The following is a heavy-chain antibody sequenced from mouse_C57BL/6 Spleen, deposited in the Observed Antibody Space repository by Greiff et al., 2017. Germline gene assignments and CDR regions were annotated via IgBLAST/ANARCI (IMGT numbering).Heavy chain of an antibody. CDR2: IDPSDSET. Sequence: VKLQQPGAELVRPGSSVKLSCKASGYTFTSYWMHWVKQRPIQGLEWIGNIDPSDSETHYNQKFKDKATLTVDKSSSTAYMQLSSLTSEDSAFYYCAREGVLDYWGQGTTLTVSS. CDR1: GYTFTSYW. CDR3: AREGVLDY. J-gene: IGHJ2*01. V-gene: IGHV1-52*01.